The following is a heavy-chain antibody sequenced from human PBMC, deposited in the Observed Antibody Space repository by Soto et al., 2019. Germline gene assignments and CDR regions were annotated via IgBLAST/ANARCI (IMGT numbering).Heavy chain of an antibody. V-gene: IGHV1-69*02. Sequence: QVQLVQSGAEVKKPGSSVKVSCNASAGTFSSYTISWVRQAPGQGLEWMGRIIPILGIANYAQKFQGRVTITADKSTSTAYMELSSLRSEDTAVYYCARADSSSWGYWGQGTLVTVSS. CDR1: AGTFSSYT. CDR3: ARADSSSWGY. J-gene: IGHJ4*02. D-gene: IGHD6-13*01. CDR2: IIPILGIA.